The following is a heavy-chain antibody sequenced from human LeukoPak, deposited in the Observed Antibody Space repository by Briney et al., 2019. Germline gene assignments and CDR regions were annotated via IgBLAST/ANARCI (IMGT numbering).Heavy chain of an antibody. CDR1: GFIFSSYG. D-gene: IGHD5-12*01. Sequence: PGGSLRLSCAASGFIFSSYGMNWVRQAPGKGLEWAAIIWYDGTNKYYADPVKGRFTISRDNSKNTVYLQMNSLRAEDTAVYYCARHRFSGYVYFEYWGQGTLVTVSS. CDR3: ARHRFSGYVYFEY. CDR2: IWYDGTNK. J-gene: IGHJ4*02. V-gene: IGHV3-33*01.